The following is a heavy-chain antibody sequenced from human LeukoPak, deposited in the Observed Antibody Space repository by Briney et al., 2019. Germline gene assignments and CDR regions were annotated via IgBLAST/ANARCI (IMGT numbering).Heavy chain of an antibody. V-gene: IGHV3-53*01. CDR1: GFIFSDYY. D-gene: IGHD3-3*01. Sequence: GGSLRLSCAVSGFIFSDYYMYWVRQAPGKSLEWVSVIYTGGRTLYADSVRGRATISRDSPKNTLYLQMDSLRAEDTAVYYCARDSSDFGDALDIWGQGTMVTVSS. CDR2: IYTGGRT. J-gene: IGHJ3*02. CDR3: ARDSSDFGDALDI.